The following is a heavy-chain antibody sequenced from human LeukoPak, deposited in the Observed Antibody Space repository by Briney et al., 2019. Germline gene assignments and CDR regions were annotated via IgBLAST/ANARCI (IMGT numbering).Heavy chain of an antibody. CDR2: ISGSSTYI. Sequence: GGSLRLSCAASGFMFSSYSMNWVRQAPGKGLEWVSSISGSSTYIYYADAVKGRFTISRDNAKDSLYLQMNSLRAEDTAVYYCATHTVGLEYWGQGAPVTVSS. J-gene: IGHJ4*02. V-gene: IGHV3-21*01. D-gene: IGHD4-11*01. CDR1: GFMFSSYS. CDR3: ATHTVGLEY.